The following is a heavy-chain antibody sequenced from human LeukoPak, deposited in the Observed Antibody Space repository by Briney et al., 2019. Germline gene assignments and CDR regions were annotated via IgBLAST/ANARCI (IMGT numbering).Heavy chain of an antibody. CDR2: IDGGGSST. CDR3: AKDWEDSSSWYYFDY. J-gene: IGHJ4*02. V-gene: IGHV3-74*01. D-gene: IGHD6-13*01. Sequence: GGSLRLSCAASGFTFSNHWIHWVRQVPGKGLVWVSRIDGGGSSTSYADSVKGRFSIFRDNSKNTLYLQMNSLRPEDTAVYYCAKDWEDSSSWYYFDYWGQGTLVTVSS. CDR1: GFTFSNHW.